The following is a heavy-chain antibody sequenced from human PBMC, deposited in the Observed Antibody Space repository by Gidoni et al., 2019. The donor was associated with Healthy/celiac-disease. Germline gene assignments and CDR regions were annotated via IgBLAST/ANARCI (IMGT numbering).Heavy chain of an antibody. Sequence: EVQLVESGGGLVKPGRSRRLSCAASGSTFSSYSMNWVRQAPGEGLEWVSSMSSSSSYIYYADSVKGRFTISRDNAKNSLYLQMNSLGAEDMAVYYCARDPRGYFDDWGQGTLVTVSS. V-gene: IGHV3-21*06. J-gene: IGHJ4*02. CDR2: MSSSSSYI. CDR3: ARDPRGYFDD. D-gene: IGHD3-10*01. CDR1: GSTFSSYS.